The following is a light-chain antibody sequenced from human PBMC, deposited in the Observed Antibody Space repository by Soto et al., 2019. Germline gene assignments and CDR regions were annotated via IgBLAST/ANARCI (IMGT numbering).Light chain of an antibody. J-gene: IGKJ1*01. V-gene: IGKV1-5*03. CDR3: QQYNSHPRT. CDR2: KAS. Sequence: DIQMTQSPSTLSASVGDRVTITCRASQSSSSWLAWYQQKPGKAPKLLIYKASSLESGVPSRFSGSGSGTEFTLTISSLQPDDFATYYCQQYNSHPRTFGQGTKVEIK. CDR1: QSSSSW.